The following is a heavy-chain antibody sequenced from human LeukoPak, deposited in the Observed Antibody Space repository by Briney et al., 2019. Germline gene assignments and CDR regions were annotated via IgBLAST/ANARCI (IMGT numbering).Heavy chain of an antibody. J-gene: IGHJ4*02. CDR2: ISYDGSNK. Sequence: GRSLRLSCAASGFTFSSYGMHWVRQAPGEGLEWVAVISYDGSNKYYADSVKGRFTISRDNSKNTLYLQMNSLRAEDTAVYYCAKDPHSSGWFYFDYWGQGTLVTVSS. D-gene: IGHD6-19*01. CDR3: AKDPHSSGWFYFDY. CDR1: GFTFSSYG. V-gene: IGHV3-30*18.